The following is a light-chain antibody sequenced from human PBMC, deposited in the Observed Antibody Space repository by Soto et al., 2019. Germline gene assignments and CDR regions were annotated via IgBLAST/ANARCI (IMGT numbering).Light chain of an antibody. V-gene: IGKV3-11*01. CDR2: DTS. CDR1: LSVSSN. CDR3: QQRSNWPSIT. J-gene: IGKJ5*01. Sequence: EIVLTQSPATLSLSPGERATLSCRASLSVSSNLAWYQQKPGQAPRLLIYDTSTRATGIPARFSGSGSGTEFTLTISSLQSEDFAVYYCQQRSNWPSITFGQGTRLEIK.